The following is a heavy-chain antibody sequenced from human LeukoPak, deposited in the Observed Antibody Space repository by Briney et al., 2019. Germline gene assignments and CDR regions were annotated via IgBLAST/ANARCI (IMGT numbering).Heavy chain of an antibody. CDR1: GFTFSSYS. J-gene: IGHJ4*02. D-gene: IGHD3-22*01. V-gene: IGHV3-21*01. Sequence: PGGSLRLSCAASGFTFSSYSMNWVRQAPGKGLEWVSSISSSSSYIYYADSVKGRFTISRDNAKKSLYLQMNSLRVEDTAVYYCASSRYDSSGYYGIIGYWGQGTLVTVSS. CDR2: ISSSSSYI. CDR3: ASSRYDSSGYYGIIGY.